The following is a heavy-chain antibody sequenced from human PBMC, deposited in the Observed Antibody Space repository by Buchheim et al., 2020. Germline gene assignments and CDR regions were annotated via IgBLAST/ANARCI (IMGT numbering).Heavy chain of an antibody. CDR2: IIPIFGTA. D-gene: IGHD3-10*01. V-gene: IGHV1-69*06. CDR3: ARVGVTMVRGVIFHYYYYGMDV. Sequence: QVQLVQSGAEVKKPGSSVKVSCKASGGTFSSYAISWVRQAPGPGLEWMGGIIPIFGTANYAQKFQGRVTITADKATSTAYMELSSLRSEDTAVYYCARVGVTMVRGVIFHYYYYGMDVWGQGTT. CDR1: GGTFSSYA. J-gene: IGHJ6*02.